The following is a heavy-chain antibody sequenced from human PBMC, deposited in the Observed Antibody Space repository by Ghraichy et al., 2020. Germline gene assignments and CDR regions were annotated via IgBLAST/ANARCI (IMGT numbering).Heavy chain of an antibody. CDR2: IYYSGSI. V-gene: IGHV4-28*02. Sequence: SQTLSLTCAVSGYSISSSNWWGWLRQTPGKGLEWIGYIYYSGSISYNPSLKSRVTMSVDTSKNQLSLKLSSVTAVDTAVYYCARTQYYYFYMDVWGKGTTVTVSS. CDR1: GYSISSSNW. CDR3: ARTQYYYFYMDV. J-gene: IGHJ6*03.